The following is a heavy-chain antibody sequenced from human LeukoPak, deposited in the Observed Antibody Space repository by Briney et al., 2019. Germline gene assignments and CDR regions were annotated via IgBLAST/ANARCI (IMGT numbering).Heavy chain of an antibody. D-gene: IGHD3-16*02. CDR1: GFTFSSYA. V-gene: IGHV3-23*01. CDR3: AKDSYYDYVWGSYRYLDY. J-gene: IGHJ4*02. Sequence: GGSLRLSCAASGFTFSSYAMSWVRQAPGKGLEWVSAISGSGGSTYYADSVKGRFASSRDNSKNTLYLQMNSLRAEDTAVYYCAKDSYYDYVWGSYRYLDYWGQGTLVTVSS. CDR2: ISGSGGST.